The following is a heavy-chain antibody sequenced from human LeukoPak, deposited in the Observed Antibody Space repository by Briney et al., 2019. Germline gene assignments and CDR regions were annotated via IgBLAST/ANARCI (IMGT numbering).Heavy chain of an antibody. D-gene: IGHD3-3*01. J-gene: IGHJ4*02. CDR2: ISYDGSNK. V-gene: IGHV3-30-3*01. CDR3: ARGRGVLRFLEWLSDY. CDR1: GFTFSSYA. Sequence: PGGSLRPSCAASGFTFSSYAMHWVRQAPGKGLEWVAVISYDGSNKYYADSVKGRFTISRDNAKNSLYLQMNSLRAEDTAVYYCARGRGVLRFLEWLSDYWGQGTLVTVSS.